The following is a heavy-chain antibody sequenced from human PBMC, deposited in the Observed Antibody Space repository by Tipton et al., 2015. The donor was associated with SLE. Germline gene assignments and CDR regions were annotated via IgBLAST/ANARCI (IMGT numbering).Heavy chain of an antibody. Sequence: TLSLTCTVSGGSITNHYWNWIRQPPGKGLEWIGYIHYSGTTHDNPSLKSRVTMSVDMSKNQFSLRLTSVTAADTAIYYCARDPEGYLDWSTSGYFDFWGQGSVVTVSS. V-gene: IGHV4-59*11. D-gene: IGHD3-9*01. CDR3: ARDPEGYLDWSTSGYFDF. J-gene: IGHJ4*02. CDR2: IHYSGTT. CDR1: GGSITNHY.